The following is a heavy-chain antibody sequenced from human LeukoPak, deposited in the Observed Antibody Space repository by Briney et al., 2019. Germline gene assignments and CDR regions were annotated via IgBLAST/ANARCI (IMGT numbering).Heavy chain of an antibody. CDR3: ASGRITMVRGVGGFDP. CDR2: IYSGGST. J-gene: IGHJ5*02. Sequence: PGGSLRLSCAASGFTVSSNYMSWVRQAPGKGLEWVSVIYSGGSTYYADSVKGRFTISRDNSKNTLYLQMNSLRAEDTAVYYCASGRITMVRGVGGFDPWGQGTLVTVSS. V-gene: IGHV3-53*01. CDR1: GFTVSSNY. D-gene: IGHD3-10*01.